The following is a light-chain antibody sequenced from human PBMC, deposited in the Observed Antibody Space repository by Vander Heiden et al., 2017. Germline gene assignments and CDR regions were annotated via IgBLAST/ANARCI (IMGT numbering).Light chain of an antibody. CDR2: DAS. J-gene: IGKJ4*01. CDR1: QSISSY. V-gene: IGKV3-11*01. Sequence: EIVFTQSQPSLSLAPGERATRSCRASQSISSYLAWYQQTPGQAPRPLIYDASHRATGIPARFNGSGSGTDFTLTISSLEPEDFALYYCQQRTSWPPMLTFGGGTKVDIK. CDR3: QQRTSWPPMLT.